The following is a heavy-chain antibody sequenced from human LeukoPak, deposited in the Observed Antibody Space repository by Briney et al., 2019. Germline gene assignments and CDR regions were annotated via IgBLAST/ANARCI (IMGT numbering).Heavy chain of an antibody. D-gene: IGHD6-19*01. CDR1: GFTLSSYW. V-gene: IGHV3-74*01. J-gene: IGHJ4*02. Sequence: GGSVRLSCAASGFTLSSYWMHWVRQAPGKGLVWVSRINSDGSSTSYAESVKGRFTISRDNAKNTLYLQMNSLRAEDTAVYYCARGWYRGVTFDYWGQGTLVTVSS. CDR2: INSDGSST. CDR3: ARGWYRGVTFDY.